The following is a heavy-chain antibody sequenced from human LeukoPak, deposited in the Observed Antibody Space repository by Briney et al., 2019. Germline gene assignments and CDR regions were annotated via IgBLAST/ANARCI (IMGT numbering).Heavy chain of an antibody. CDR3: ALTSGYDSLGFDP. CDR1: GGSISSYY. CDR2: IYYSGST. J-gene: IGHJ5*02. Sequence: SETLSLTYTVSGGSISSYYWSWIRQPPGKGLEWIGYIYYSGSTNYNPSLKSRVTISVDTSKNQFSLKLSSVTAADTAVYYCALTSGYDSLGFDPWGQGTLVTVSS. D-gene: IGHD5-12*01. V-gene: IGHV4-59*01.